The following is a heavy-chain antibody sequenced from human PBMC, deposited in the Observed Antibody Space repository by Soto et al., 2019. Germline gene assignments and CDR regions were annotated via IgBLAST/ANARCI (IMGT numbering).Heavy chain of an antibody. J-gene: IGHJ4*02. CDR3: ASWVYKYYDI. D-gene: IGHD3-9*01. Sequence: SETLSLTCTVSGGSISSYYWSWIRQPPGKGLEWIGYISYSGSTKYNPSLKSRVSISVDTSKNQFSLKLSSVTAADTAVYYCASWVYKYYDIWGQGTLVTVSS. CDR2: ISYSGST. CDR1: GGSISSYY. V-gene: IGHV4-59*01.